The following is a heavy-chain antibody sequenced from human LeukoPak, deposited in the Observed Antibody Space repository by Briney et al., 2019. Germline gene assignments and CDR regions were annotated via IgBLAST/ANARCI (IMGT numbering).Heavy chain of an antibody. Sequence: PSGTLSLTCTVSGGSITSISHHWGWIRQPPGKGLEWIGSPYYSTSTQYNLSLKSRVNISVDTSKNQFSLKLSSVTAADTAVYYCARHTCSSGRCYNYYRYGMDVWGQGTTVTVSS. CDR3: ARHTCSSGRCYNYYRYGMDV. CDR2: PYYSTST. D-gene: IGHD2-15*01. V-gene: IGHV4-39*01. J-gene: IGHJ6*02. CDR1: GGSITSISHH.